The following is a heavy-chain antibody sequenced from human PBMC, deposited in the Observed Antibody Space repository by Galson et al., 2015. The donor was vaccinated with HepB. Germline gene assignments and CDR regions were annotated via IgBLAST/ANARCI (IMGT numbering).Heavy chain of an antibody. CDR3: ARGGGRNYGYRYWFDP. CDR2: INPNSGGT. Sequence: SVKVSCKASGYTFTSYYMHWVRQAPGQGLEWMGRINPNSGGTNYAQKFQGRVTMTRDTSISTAYMELSRLRSDDTAVYYCARGGGRNYGYRYWFDPWGQGALVTVSS. CDR1: GYTFTSYY. D-gene: IGHD5-18*01. V-gene: IGHV1-2*06. J-gene: IGHJ5*02.